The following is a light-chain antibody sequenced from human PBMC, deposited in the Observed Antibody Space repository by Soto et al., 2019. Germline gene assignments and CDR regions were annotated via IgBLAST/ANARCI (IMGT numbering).Light chain of an antibody. V-gene: IGKV3-20*01. J-gene: IGKJ1*01. CDR1: QSVITN. CDR3: QQYDRSPRT. Sequence: ELVLTQSPGTLSLSPGERATLSCRASQSVITNLAWYQQKSGQAPRLLIYDASTRATDIPARFSGSGSWTDFTLTISRLEPEDFAVYYCQQYDRSPRTFGQGTKVYIK. CDR2: DAS.